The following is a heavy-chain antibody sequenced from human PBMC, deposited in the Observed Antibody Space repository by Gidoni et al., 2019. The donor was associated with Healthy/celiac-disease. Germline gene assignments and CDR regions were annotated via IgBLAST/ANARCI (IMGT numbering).Heavy chain of an antibody. CDR2: ISSRSSYI. CDR1: GFTFSSYS. Sequence: EVQLVESGGGLVKPGWSLRLSCAASGFTFSSYSMNWVRQAPGKGLEWVSSISSRSSYIYYADSVKGRFTISRDNAKNSLYLQMNSRRAEDTAVYYCARTGLEIDFDYWGQGTLVTVSS. D-gene: IGHD1-1*01. CDR3: ARTGLEIDFDY. V-gene: IGHV3-21*01. J-gene: IGHJ4*02.